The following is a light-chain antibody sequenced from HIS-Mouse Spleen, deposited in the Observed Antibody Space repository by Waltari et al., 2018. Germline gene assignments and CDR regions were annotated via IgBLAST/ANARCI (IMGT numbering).Light chain of an antibody. CDR3: SSYTSSSTLVV. J-gene: IGLJ2*01. Sequence: SALTQPAPVSWSPGQSNPHPLPGTRSYGGGLNLVPRYQQHPGKAPKLMIYDVSNRPSGVSNRFSGSKSGNTASLTISGLQAEDEADYYCSSYTSSSTLVVFGGGTKLTVL. CDR2: DVS. V-gene: IGLV2-14*03. CDR1: RSYGGGLNL.